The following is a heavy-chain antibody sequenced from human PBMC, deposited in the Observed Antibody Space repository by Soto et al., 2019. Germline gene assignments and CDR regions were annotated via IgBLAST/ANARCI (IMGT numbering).Heavy chain of an antibody. Sequence: GWSLRLSCASSVFTFISYAMSWVRQAPGKGLEWVSAISGSGGSTYYADSVKGRFTISRDNSKNTLYLQMNSLRAEDTAVYYCAKKRSLDRPWFDPWGQGTLVTVSS. J-gene: IGHJ5*02. CDR1: VFTFISYA. V-gene: IGHV3-23*01. D-gene: IGHD1-1*01. CDR3: AKKRSLDRPWFDP. CDR2: ISGSGGST.